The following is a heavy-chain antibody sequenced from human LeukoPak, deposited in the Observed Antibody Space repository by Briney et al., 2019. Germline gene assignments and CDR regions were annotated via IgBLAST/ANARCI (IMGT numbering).Heavy chain of an antibody. D-gene: IGHD3-10*01. Sequence: PGGSLRLSCTASGFTFGDYAMSWVRQAPGKGLEWVGFIRSKAYGGTTEYAASVKCRFTISRDDSKSIAYLQMNSLKTEDTAVYYCTRDTAMVRGYFDYWGQGTLVTVSS. CDR3: TRDTAMVRGYFDY. CDR2: IRSKAYGGTT. V-gene: IGHV3-49*04. CDR1: GFTFGDYA. J-gene: IGHJ4*02.